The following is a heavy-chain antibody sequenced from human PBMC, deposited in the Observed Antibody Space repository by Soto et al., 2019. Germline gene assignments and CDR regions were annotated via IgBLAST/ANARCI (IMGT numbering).Heavy chain of an antibody. CDR1: GGTFSSHA. CDR2: IIPMFGTP. D-gene: IGHD3-3*01. V-gene: IGHV1-69*01. CDR3: ARDLDAGDGYRFWIFEL. Sequence: QVQLVQSGAEVKTPGSSVRVSCKASGGTFSSHAFTWVRQAPGQGLEWMGGIIPMFGTPNYAQKFQGRLTITAESGKRYMELRSLRAEDTAVFFCARDLDAGDGYRFWIFELWGQANLVTVSS. J-gene: IGHJ4*02.